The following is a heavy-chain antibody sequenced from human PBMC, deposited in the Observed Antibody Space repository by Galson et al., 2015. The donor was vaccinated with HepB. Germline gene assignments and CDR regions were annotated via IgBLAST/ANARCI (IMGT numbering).Heavy chain of an antibody. D-gene: IGHD3-3*01. J-gene: IGHJ6*02. CDR3: ARDRITIFGVVIIDEWSGGMDV. CDR2: INAGNGNT. CDR1: GYTFTSYA. V-gene: IGHV1-3*01. Sequence: SVKVSCKASGYTFTSYAMHWVRQAPGQRLEWLGWINAGNGNTKYSQKFQGRVTITRDTSASTAYMELSSLGSEDTAVYYCARDRITIFGVVIIDEWSGGMDVWGQGTTVTVSS.